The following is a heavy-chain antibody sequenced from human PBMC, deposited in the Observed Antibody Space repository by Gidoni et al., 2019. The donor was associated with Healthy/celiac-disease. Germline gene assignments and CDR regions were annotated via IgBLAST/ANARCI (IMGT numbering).Heavy chain of an antibody. CDR3: ARDDYCGGDCYSYAFDI. D-gene: IGHD2-21*02. CDR2: IYHSGST. Sequence: QVQLQESGPGLVKPSGTLSLTCAVSGGSISSSTWWSWVRQPPGKGLEWIGEIYHSGSTNYNPSIKSRVTISVDKSKNQFSLKLSSVTAADTAVYYCARDDYCGGDCYSYAFDIWGQGTMVTVSS. J-gene: IGHJ3*02. CDR1: GGSISSSTW. V-gene: IGHV4-4*02.